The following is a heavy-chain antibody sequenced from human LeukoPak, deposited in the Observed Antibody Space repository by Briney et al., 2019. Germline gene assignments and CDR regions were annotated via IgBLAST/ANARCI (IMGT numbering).Heavy chain of an antibody. CDR2: IIPIFGTA. CDR3: ARDTVVAAAGTFDY. J-gene: IGHJ4*02. D-gene: IGHD6-13*01. CDR1: GGTFSSYA. V-gene: IGHV1-69*05. Sequence: SVKVSCKASGGTFSSYAISWVRQAPGQGLEWMGGIIPIFGTANYAQKFQGRVTMTTDTSTSTAYMELRSLRSDDTAVYYCARDTVVAAAGTFDYWGQGTLVTVSS.